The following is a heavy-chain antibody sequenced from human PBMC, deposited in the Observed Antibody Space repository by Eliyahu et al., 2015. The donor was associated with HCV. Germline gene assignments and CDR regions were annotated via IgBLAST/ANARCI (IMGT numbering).Heavy chain of an antibody. CDR2: ISGSGGST. V-gene: IGHV3-23*01. Sequence: EVQLLESGGGLVQPGGSXRLSCAAXGFXFXSXAMXXXRQAPGKGLEWVSAISGSGGSTYYADSVKGRFTISRDNSKNTLYLQMNSLRAEDTAVYYCAKDESWAPAALHGSGSNYYFDYWGQGTLVTVSS. CDR1: GFXFXSXA. CDR3: AKDESWAPAALHGSGSNYYFDY. J-gene: IGHJ4*02. D-gene: IGHD3-10*01.